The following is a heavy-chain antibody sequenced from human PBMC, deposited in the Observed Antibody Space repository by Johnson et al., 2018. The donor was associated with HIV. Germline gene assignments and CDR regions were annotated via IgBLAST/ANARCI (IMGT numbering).Heavy chain of an antibody. CDR2: ISGSGGST. D-gene: IGHD1-26*01. CDR1: GFTFSSYA. V-gene: IGHV3-23*04. CDR3: AKAELVGALEGGAFDI. Sequence: MLLVESGGGLVQPGGSLRLSCAASGFTFSSYAMSWVRQAPGKGLEWVSAISGSGGSTYYADSLKGRFTISRDNSKNTLYLQMNSLRAEDTAVYYCAKAELVGALEGGAFDIWGQGTMVTVSS. J-gene: IGHJ3*02.